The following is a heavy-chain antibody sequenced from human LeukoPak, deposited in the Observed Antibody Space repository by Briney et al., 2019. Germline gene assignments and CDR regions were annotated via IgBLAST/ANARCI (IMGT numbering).Heavy chain of an antibody. Sequence: PGGSLRLSCAASGFTFSSYAMSWVRQAPGKGLEWVSAISGSGGSTHYADSVKGGFTISRDNSKNTLYLQMNSLRAEDTAVYYCAKQRVVVVPAAMSHDYWGQGTLVTVSS. D-gene: IGHD2-2*01. CDR1: GFTFSSYA. V-gene: IGHV3-23*01. CDR2: ISGSGGST. CDR3: AKQRVVVVPAAMSHDY. J-gene: IGHJ4*02.